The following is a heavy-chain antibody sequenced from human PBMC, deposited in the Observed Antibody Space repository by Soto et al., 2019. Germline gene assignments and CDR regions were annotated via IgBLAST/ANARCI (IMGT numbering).Heavy chain of an antibody. CDR1: GFTFSRYG. D-gene: IGHD3-3*01. J-gene: IGHJ4*02. Sequence: GGSLRLSCAASGFTFSRYGMHWVRQSPGKGLEWVAVIWYDGSNKWYADSVKGRFTISRDNSKNTLYLEMNTLRVEDTAVYYCARGNYDFCSGIDYSGQGALVTVST. CDR3: ARGNYDFCSGIDY. CDR2: IWYDGSNK. V-gene: IGHV3-33*01.